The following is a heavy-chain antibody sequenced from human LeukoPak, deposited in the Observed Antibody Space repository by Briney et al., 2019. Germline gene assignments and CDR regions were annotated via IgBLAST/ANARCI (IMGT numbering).Heavy chain of an antibody. V-gene: IGHV3-74*01. CDR1: GFTFSSDW. Sequence: GGSLRLSCAASGFTFSSDWMHWVRQAPGKGLAWVSRISGDGSSTTYADSAKGRFTISRDNAKNTLYLQMNSLRAEDTAIYYCSRALGGGATGWGQGTLVTVSS. CDR3: SRALGGGATG. CDR2: ISGDGSST. J-gene: IGHJ4*02. D-gene: IGHD3-3*01.